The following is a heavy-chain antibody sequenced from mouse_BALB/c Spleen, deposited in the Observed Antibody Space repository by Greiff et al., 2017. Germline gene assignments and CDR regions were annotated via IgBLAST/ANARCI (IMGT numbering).Heavy chain of an antibody. Sequence: EVQLVESGGDLVKPGGSLKLSCAASGFTFSSYGMSWVRQTPDKRLEWVATISSGGSYTYYPDSVKGRFTISRDNAKNTLYLQMSSLKSEDTAMYYCARHWGDYGVGYYAMDYWGQGTSVTVSS. CDR3: ARHWGDYGVGYYAMDY. CDR2: ISSGGSYT. J-gene: IGHJ4*01. CDR1: GFTFSSYG. V-gene: IGHV5-6*01. D-gene: IGHD2-4*01.